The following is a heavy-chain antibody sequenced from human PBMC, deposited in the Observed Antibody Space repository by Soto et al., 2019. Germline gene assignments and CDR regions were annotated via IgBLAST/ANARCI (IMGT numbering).Heavy chain of an antibody. J-gene: IGHJ6*02. V-gene: IGHV3-66*01. CDR1: GFTVSSNY. CDR2: IYSGGST. CDR3: ARATSKYYYGMDV. Sequence: EVQLVESGGGLVQPGGSLRLSCAASGFTVSSNYMSWFRQAPGKGLEWVSVIYSGGSTYYADSVKGRFTISRDNSKNTLYLQMNSLRAEDTAVYYCARATSKYYYGMDVWGQGTTVTVSS.